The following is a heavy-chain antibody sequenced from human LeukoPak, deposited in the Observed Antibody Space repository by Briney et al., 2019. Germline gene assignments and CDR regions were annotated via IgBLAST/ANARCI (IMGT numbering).Heavy chain of an antibody. CDR3: ARLGGYRYGFPGNFDF. CDR2: ICLGDSDS. D-gene: IGHD5-18*01. Sequence: GESLKISCKGSGYSFTSYWIGWVRQMPGKGLEWIGIICLGDSDSRYSPYFQGQVTISADKSISTAYLQWNSLKASDRGMYYCARLGGYRYGFPGNFDFWGQGNLVTVSS. V-gene: IGHV5-51*01. CDR1: GYSFTSYW. J-gene: IGHJ4*02.